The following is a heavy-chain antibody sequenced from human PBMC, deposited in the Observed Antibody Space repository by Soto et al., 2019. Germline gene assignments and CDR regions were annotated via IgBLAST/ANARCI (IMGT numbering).Heavy chain of an antibody. Sequence: PSETLSLTCTVSGDSISSGDYYWSWIRHPPGKGLEWIGYIYYSGSTYYNPSLKSRVTISVDTSKNQFSLKLSSVTAADTAVYYCARERPDGSRLDPWGQGTLVTVSS. CDR2: IYYSGST. D-gene: IGHD6-13*01. V-gene: IGHV4-30-4*01. CDR3: ARERPDGSRLDP. J-gene: IGHJ5*02. CDR1: GDSISSGDYY.